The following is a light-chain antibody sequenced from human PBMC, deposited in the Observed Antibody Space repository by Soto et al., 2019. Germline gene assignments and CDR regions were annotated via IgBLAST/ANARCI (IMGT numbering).Light chain of an antibody. J-gene: IGKJ1*01. CDR2: AAS. CDR3: QQGYSTPPT. Sequence: DVQMTQSPSSLSASVGDSVTITCRASQSVSIYLNWYQQKPGKAPNXLISAASSLHSGVPSRFSGSGSGTDFTLTISSLQPEDYATYHCQQGYSTPPTFGQGTKVDI. CDR1: QSVSIY. V-gene: IGKV1-39*01.